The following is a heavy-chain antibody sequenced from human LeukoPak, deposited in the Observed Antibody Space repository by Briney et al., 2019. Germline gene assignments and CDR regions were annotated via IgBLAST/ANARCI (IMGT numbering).Heavy chain of an antibody. J-gene: IGHJ6*02. Sequence: GSLRLSCAASGFTFSSYGMHWVRQAPGKGLEWVAVIWYDGSNKYYADSVKGRFTISRDNSKNTLYLQMNSLRAEDTAVYYCARDHIAVAGDYYYGMDVWGQGATVTVSS. CDR1: GFTFSSYG. CDR3: ARDHIAVAGDYYYGMDV. CDR2: IWYDGSNK. V-gene: IGHV3-33*01. D-gene: IGHD6-19*01.